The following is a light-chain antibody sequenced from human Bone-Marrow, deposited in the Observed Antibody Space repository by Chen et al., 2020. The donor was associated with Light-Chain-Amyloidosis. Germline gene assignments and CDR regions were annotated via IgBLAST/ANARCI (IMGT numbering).Light chain of an antibody. CDR1: SGSIATNY. CDR2: EDA. Sequence: NFMLTQPHSVSESPGKTVIISCTRSSGSIATNYVQWSQQRPGRSPTTVIYEDAQRPSGVPSRFSGSIDRSSNSAALTISGLNTEDEADYYCQSYQGSSQGVFGGGTKLTVL. CDR3: QSYQGSSQGV. J-gene: IGLJ3*02. V-gene: IGLV6-57*01.